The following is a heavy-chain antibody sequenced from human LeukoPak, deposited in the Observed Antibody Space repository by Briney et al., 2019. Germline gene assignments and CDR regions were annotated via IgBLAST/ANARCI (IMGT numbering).Heavy chain of an antibody. J-gene: IGHJ6*02. CDR1: GGSFSGYY. CDR2: INHSGST. CDR3: ARGRYSYSNYYYGMDV. V-gene: IGHV4-34*01. Sequence: SETLSLNCAVYGGSFSGYYWSWIRQPPGKGLEWIGEINHSGSTNYNPSLKSRVTISVDTSKNQFSLKLSSVTAADTAVYYCARGRYSYSNYYYGMDVWGQGTTVTVSS. D-gene: IGHD5-18*01.